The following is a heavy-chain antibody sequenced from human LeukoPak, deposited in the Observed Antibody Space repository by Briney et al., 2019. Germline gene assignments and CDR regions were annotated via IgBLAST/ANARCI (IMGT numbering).Heavy chain of an antibody. D-gene: IGHD3-16*01. CDR3: AREGLLTSPNNAFDV. CDR1: GFTFSSYG. V-gene: IGHV3-33*01. J-gene: IGHJ3*01. Sequence: PGTSLRLSCAASGFTFSSYGMHWVRQRPGKGLEWVTVMWSNESHKYYADSVKGRFTVSRDSAKSTLYLQIESLEVEDTAVYYCAREGLLTSPNNAFDVWGQGTMVTVSS. CDR2: MWSNESHK.